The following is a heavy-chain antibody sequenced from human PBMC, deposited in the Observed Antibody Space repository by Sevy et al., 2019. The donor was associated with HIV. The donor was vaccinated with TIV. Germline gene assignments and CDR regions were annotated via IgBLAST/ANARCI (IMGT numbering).Heavy chain of an antibody. V-gene: IGHV3-33*01. D-gene: IGHD4-17*01. J-gene: IGHJ4*02. CDR1: GLTPSTYG. CDR2: IGYDGNNK. Sequence: GGSLRLSCAASGLTPSTYGIHWVRQAPGNGLEWVAVIGYDGNNKFYADSVKGRFTISRDDSKNTVFLQMYSLRAEDTAVYYCARDPRIYGDYLLAYFDYWGQGTLVTVSS. CDR3: ARDPRIYGDYLLAYFDY.